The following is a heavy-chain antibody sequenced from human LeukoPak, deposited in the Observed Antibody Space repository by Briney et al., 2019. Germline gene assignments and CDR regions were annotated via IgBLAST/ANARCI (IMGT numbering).Heavy chain of an antibody. CDR1: GFTFSDYY. CDR2: ISGGATTI. D-gene: IGHD6-13*01. V-gene: IGHV3-11*01. Sequence: GGSLRLSCAASGFTFSDYYMTWIRQAPGKGLEWVSYISGGATTIFYADSVKGRFTISRDNAKNSLYLQMNGLRAEDTAVYYCARVGRGIAAAGFGAFDIWGQGTMLTVSS. CDR3: ARVGRGIAAAGFGAFDI. J-gene: IGHJ3*02.